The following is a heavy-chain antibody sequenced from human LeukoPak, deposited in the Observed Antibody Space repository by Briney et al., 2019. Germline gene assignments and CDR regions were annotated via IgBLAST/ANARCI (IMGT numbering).Heavy chain of an antibody. CDR2: INHSGST. Sequence: PSETLSLTCAVYGGSFSGYYWSWIRQPPGKGLEWIGEINHSGSTNYNPSLKSRVTISVDTSKNQFSLKLSSVTAADTAVYYCARAYNRNPFDYWGQGTLVTVSS. CDR3: ARAYNRNPFDY. J-gene: IGHJ4*02. V-gene: IGHV4-34*01. CDR1: GGSFSGYY. D-gene: IGHD1-14*01.